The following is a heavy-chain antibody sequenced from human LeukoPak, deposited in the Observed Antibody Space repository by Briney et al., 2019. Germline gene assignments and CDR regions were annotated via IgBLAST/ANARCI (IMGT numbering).Heavy chain of an antibody. Sequence: PGGSLRLSCAASGFTFSNYSLNWVRQAPGKGLEWVGEINHSGSTNYNPSLKSRVTISVDTSKNQFSLKLSSVTAADTAVYYCARGRNFGGSGSYQLAYWGQGTLVTVSS. CDR3: ARGRNFGGSGSYQLAY. D-gene: IGHD3-10*01. V-gene: IGHV4-34*01. CDR2: INHSGST. J-gene: IGHJ4*02. CDR1: GFTFSNYS.